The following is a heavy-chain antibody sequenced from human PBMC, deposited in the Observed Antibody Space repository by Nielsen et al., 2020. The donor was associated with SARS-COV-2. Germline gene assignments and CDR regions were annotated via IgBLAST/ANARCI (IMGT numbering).Heavy chain of an antibody. D-gene: IGHD6-19*01. CDR2: IYSGGST. V-gene: IGHV3-53*05. J-gene: IGHJ6*02. CDR1: GFTVSSNY. CDR3: ARAENGWLYYYYGMDV. Sequence: GESLKISCAASGFTVSSNYMSWVRQAPGKGLEWVSVIYSGGSTYYADSVKGRFTISRDNSKNTLYLQMNSLRAEDTAVYYCARAENGWLYYYYGMDVWGQGTTVTVSS.